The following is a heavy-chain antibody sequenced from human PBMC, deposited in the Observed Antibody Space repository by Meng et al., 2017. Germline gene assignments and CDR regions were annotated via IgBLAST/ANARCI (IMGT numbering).Heavy chain of an antibody. CDR3: ARVYRYDSSGYYREYFDY. Sequence: ASVKVSCKASGYTFTGYYMHWVRQATGQGLEWMGWMNPNSGNTGYAQKFQGRVTITRNTSISTAYMELSSLRSEDTAVYYCARVYRYDSSGYYREYFDYWGQGTLVTVSS. J-gene: IGHJ4*02. D-gene: IGHD3-22*01. V-gene: IGHV1-8*03. CDR1: GYTFTGYY. CDR2: MNPNSGNT.